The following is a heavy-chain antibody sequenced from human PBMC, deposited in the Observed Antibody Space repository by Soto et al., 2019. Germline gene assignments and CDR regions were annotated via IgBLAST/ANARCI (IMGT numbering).Heavy chain of an antibody. V-gene: IGHV3-30-3*01. J-gene: IGHJ6*02. D-gene: IGHD6-13*01. CDR3: ARAQRGSSRFYYYYGMDV. CDR1: GFTFSSYA. CDR2: ISYDGSNK. Sequence: GGSLRLSCAASGFTFSSYAMHWVRQAPGKGLEWVAVISYDGSNKYYVDSVKGRFTISRDNSKNTLYLQMNSLRAEDTAVYYCARAQRGSSRFYYYYGMDVWGQGTTVTVSS.